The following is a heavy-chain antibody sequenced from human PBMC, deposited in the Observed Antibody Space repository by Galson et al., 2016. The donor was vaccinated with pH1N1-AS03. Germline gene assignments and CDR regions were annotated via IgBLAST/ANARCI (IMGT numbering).Heavy chain of an antibody. Sequence: SETLSLTCPVSGGSIRNTFYFWGWVRQPPGRGLEWIGSIFYTGSAYYNPSLESRVTISIDTSRNQFSLNLASVPAADTAVYYCARTAVSIPGTREWYFDLWGRGSLVAVSS. CDR2: IFYTGSA. J-gene: IGHJ2*01. D-gene: IGHD1-26*01. CDR1: GGSIRNTFYF. V-gene: IGHV4-39*07. CDR3: ARTAVSIPGTREWYFDL.